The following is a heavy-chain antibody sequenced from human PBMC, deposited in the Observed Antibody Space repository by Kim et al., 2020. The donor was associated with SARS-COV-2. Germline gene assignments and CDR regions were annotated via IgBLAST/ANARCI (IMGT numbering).Heavy chain of an antibody. CDR3: TKMWDIVRGRIGGWLDP. V-gene: IGHV3-73*01. J-gene: IGHJ5*02. D-gene: IGHD2-15*01. Sequence: SVKGRFTISRDDLKKTAYLQMNSLKSDDTAVYYCTKMWDIVRGRIGGWLDPWGQGTLVTVSS.